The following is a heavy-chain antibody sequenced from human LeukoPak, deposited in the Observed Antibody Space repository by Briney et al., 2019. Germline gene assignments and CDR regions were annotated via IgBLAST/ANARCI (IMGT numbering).Heavy chain of an antibody. CDR3: ARSGTVTTWNY. J-gene: IGHJ4*02. CDR2: IYYGGTT. CDR1: GGSISSGGYY. D-gene: IGHD4-17*01. V-gene: IGHV4-31*03. Sequence: SQTLSLTCTVSGGSISSGGYYWSWIRQHPGKGLEWIGCIYYGGTTYYHPSLTSRVSISVDTSKNQFSLKLSSVTAADTAVYYCARSGTVTTWNYWGQGTLVTVSS.